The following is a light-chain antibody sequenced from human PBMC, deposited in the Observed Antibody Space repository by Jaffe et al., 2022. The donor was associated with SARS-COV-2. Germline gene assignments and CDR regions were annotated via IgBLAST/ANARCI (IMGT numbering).Light chain of an antibody. V-gene: IGKV4-1*01. Sequence: DIVMTQSPDSLAVSLGERATINCKSSQSVLYSSNNKNYLAWYQQKPGQPPKLLLYWASTRESGVPDRFSGSGSGTDFTLTISSLQAEDVAVYYCHQHYSFPLTFGPGTKVDIK. CDR1: QSVLYSSNNKNY. CDR3: HQHYSFPLT. CDR2: WAS. J-gene: IGKJ3*01.